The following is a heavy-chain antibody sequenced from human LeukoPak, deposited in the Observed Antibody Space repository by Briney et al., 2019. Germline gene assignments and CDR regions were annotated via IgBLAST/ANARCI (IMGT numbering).Heavy chain of an antibody. CDR1: GFTSSNYI. D-gene: IGHD3-10*01. CDR2: ITNTDGAT. Sequence: GGSLRLSCAASGFTSSNYIMRWVRQAPGRGLEWVSTITNTDGATYYADSVKGRFTISRDNSENTLYLQMNSLRAEDTAIYYCAKGFRYFDYWGQGTLVTVSS. V-gene: IGHV3-23*01. CDR3: AKGFRYFDY. J-gene: IGHJ4*02.